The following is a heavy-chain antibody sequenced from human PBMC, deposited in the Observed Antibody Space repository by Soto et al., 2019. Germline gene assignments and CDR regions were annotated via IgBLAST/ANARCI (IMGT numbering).Heavy chain of an antibody. J-gene: IGHJ6*02. D-gene: IGHD3-3*01. CDR2: IIPIFGTA. Sequence: EASVKVSCKASGGTFSSYAISWVRQAPGQGLEWMGGIIPIFGTANYAQKFQGRVTITADESTSTAYMELSSLRSEDTAVYYCARDYDFWSGYYDYGMDVWGQGTTVTVSS. CDR3: ARDYDFWSGYYDYGMDV. CDR1: GGTFSSYA. V-gene: IGHV1-69*13.